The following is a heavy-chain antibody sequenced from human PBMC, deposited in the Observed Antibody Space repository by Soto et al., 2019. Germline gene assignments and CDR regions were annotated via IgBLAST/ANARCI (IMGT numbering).Heavy chain of an antibody. Sequence: EVQLVESGGGLVQPGGSLRLSCAASGFTFSNYWMFWVRQAPGKGLVWVSRISTDGSSASYAESVKGRFTISRDNANNTLYLQVNSLRDEDTAVYYCARGHFAAGPWGQGTLVTVSS. CDR1: GFTFSNYW. J-gene: IGHJ5*02. CDR3: ARGHFAAGP. V-gene: IGHV3-74*01. CDR2: ISTDGSSA.